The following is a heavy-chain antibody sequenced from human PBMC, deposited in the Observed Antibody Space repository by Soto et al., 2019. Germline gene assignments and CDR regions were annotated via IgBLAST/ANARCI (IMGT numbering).Heavy chain of an antibody. Sequence: HPGGSLRLSCAASGFTFSSYAMSWVRQAPGKGLEWVSAISGSGGSTYYADSVKGRFTISRDNSKNTLYLQMNSLRAEDTAVYYCANGVPYGDYRTANLGYYYGMDVWGQATTVTVSS. V-gene: IGHV3-23*01. D-gene: IGHD4-17*01. J-gene: IGHJ6*02. CDR3: ANGVPYGDYRTANLGYYYGMDV. CDR2: ISGSGGST. CDR1: GFTFSSYA.